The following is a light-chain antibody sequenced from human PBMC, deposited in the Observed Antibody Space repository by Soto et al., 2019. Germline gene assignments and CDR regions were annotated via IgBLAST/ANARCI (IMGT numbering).Light chain of an antibody. Sequence: DIQMTQSPSTLSASVGDRVTITCRSSQSINSWLAWYQQKPGKAPKLLIYDASSLESGVPSRFSGSGPGTESTLTFSRLLPDDSASYYCQQYNSYPYTFGQRTKLQIK. CDR1: QSINSW. J-gene: IGKJ2*01. CDR3: QQYNSYPYT. CDR2: DAS. V-gene: IGKV1-5*01.